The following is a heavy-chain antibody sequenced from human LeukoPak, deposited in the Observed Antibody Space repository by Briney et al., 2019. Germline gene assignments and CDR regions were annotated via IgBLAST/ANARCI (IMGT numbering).Heavy chain of an antibody. CDR1: GGSFSGYY. J-gene: IGHJ6*03. CDR2: INNSGST. CDR3: ARGPYCSSTSCWNYYYYYYMDV. D-gene: IGHD2-2*01. Sequence: PSETLSLTCAVYGGSFSGYYWSWIRQPPGKGLGWIGEINNSGSTNYNPSLKSRVTISVDTSKNQFSLKLSSVTAADTAVYYCARGPYCSSTSCWNYYYYYYMDVWGKGTTVTVSS. V-gene: IGHV4-34*01.